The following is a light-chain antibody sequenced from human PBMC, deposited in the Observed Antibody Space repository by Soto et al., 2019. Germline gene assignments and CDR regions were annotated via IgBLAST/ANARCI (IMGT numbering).Light chain of an antibody. J-gene: IGLJ1*01. Sequence: QSVLTQPPSVSGAPGQRVTISCTGSSSNIGAGYDVHWYQQLPGTAPKVLIYGNSDRPSGVPDRFSGSKSGTSASLAITGLQAEDEDDYYCQSYDSGLSVLYVFGTGTKLTVL. CDR1: SSNIGAGYD. V-gene: IGLV1-40*01. CDR3: QSYDSGLSVLYV. CDR2: GNS.